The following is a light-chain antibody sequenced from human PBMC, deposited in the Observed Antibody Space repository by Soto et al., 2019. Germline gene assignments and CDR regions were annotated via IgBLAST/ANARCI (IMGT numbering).Light chain of an antibody. CDR3: SSYTNINTRACV. Sequence: QSAPCQISSVSGSPGQSIPISCTGTSGDIFSYNRVSWYQQHPGKAPKLIIYEVTDRPSGVSNRFSGSKYGNTDSLTISGLQAEDEDEYYCSSYTNINTRACVFGTGTKVTV. J-gene: IGLJ1*01. CDR2: EVT. V-gene: IGLV2-14*01. CDR1: SGDIFSYNR.